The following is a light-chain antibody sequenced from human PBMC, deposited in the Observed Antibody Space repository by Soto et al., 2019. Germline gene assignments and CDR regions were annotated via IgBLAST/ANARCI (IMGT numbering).Light chain of an antibody. Sequence: EIVMTQSPATLSVSPGERATLSCRASKSVSSNLAWYQQKPGQAPRLLIYDAVNRVTGIPARFSGSGSGTDFTLTISSLEPEDFAVYYCQHRRVWPVSFGQGTRLEIK. CDR2: DAV. J-gene: IGKJ5*01. V-gene: IGKV3-11*01. CDR1: KSVSSN. CDR3: QHRRVWPVS.